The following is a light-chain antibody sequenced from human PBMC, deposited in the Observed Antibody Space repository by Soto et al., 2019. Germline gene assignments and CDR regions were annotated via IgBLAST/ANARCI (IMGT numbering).Light chain of an antibody. CDR2: GAS. J-gene: IGKJ1*01. CDR1: QDISHY. Sequence: DIQVTQSPSSVSASVGDRVTITCRASQDISHYLAWYQQKPGKAPKLLIYGASSLQSGVPSRFSGSGSGTDFTLTISSLQSGDFATSYCQQAYTFPRTFGQRTKLDIK. CDR3: QQAYTFPRT. V-gene: IGKV1D-12*01.